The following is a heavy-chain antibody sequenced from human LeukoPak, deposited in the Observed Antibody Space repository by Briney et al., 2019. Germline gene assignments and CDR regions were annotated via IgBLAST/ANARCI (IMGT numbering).Heavy chain of an antibody. CDR3: ARDHPGY. V-gene: IGHV3-21*01. CDR2: ISSSSSYI. J-gene: IGHJ4*02. Sequence: GGSLRLSCAASGFTFSSYSMNWVRQAPGKGLEWVSSISSSSSYIYYADSVRGRFTISRDNSKNTLYLQMNSLRAEDTAVYYCARDHPGYWGQGTLVTVSS. CDR1: GFTFSSYS.